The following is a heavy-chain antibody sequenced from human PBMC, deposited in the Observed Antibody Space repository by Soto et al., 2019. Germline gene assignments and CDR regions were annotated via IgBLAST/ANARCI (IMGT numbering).Heavy chain of an antibody. CDR1: GFTFSSYS. Sequence: EVQLVESGGGLVKPGGSLRLSCAASGFTFSSYSMNWVRQAPGKGLEWVSSISSSSSYIYYADSVKGRFTISRDNAKNSLYLQMNSLRAEDTAVYYCARDRYYDFWSGRYYGMDVWGQGTTVTVSS. J-gene: IGHJ6*02. V-gene: IGHV3-21*01. D-gene: IGHD3-3*01. CDR3: ARDRYYDFWSGRYYGMDV. CDR2: ISSSSSYI.